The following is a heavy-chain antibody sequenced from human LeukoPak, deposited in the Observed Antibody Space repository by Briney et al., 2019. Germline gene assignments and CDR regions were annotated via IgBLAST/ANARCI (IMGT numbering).Heavy chain of an antibody. V-gene: IGHV3-74*01. CDR2: INGDGTIT. CDR3: VRDLGWCTGGVCSL. J-gene: IGHJ4*02. CDR1: GFTFSDYW. Sequence: PGGSLRLSCAASGFTFSDYWIHWFRQVPEKGLVWVSRINGDGTITHYADSVKGRFTISRDNAKNTLYLQMNSLRAEDTAVYYCVRDLGWCTGGVCSLWGQGTPVTVSS. D-gene: IGHD2-8*02.